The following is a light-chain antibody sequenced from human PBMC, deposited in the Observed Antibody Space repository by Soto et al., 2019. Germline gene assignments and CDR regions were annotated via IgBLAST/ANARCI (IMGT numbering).Light chain of an antibody. CDR3: RSYASKSPYV. Sequence: QSVLTQPASVSGSPGQSITISCTGTSSDVGGYNYVSWYQQHPGKAPKLMIYEVSNRPSGVSNRFSGSKSGNTASLTISGLQAEDEAVYYCRSYASKSPYVFETLTKVTV. V-gene: IGLV2-14*01. CDR1: SSDVGGYNY. CDR2: EVS. J-gene: IGLJ1*01.